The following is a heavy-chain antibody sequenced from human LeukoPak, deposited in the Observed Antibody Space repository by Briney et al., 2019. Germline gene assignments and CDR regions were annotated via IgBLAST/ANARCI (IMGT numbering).Heavy chain of an antibody. Sequence: PGGSLRLSCAASGFTFSDYYMTWIRQAPGKGLEWVSYISSSGNTIYYADSVKGRFTISRDNAKNSLYLQMNSLRAEDTAVYYCARDHDYGDMRDAFDIWGQGTMVTVSS. CDR2: ISSSGNTI. D-gene: IGHD4-17*01. V-gene: IGHV3-11*01. J-gene: IGHJ3*02. CDR1: GFTFSDYY. CDR3: ARDHDYGDMRDAFDI.